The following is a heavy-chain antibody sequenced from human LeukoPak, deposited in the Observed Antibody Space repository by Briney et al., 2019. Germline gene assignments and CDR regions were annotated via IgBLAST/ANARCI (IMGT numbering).Heavy chain of an antibody. J-gene: IGHJ6*03. V-gene: IGHV3-21*01. D-gene: IGHD3-22*01. CDR3: ARVQRAPRADYYDSSGYSYMDV. Sequence: GGSLRLPCAASGFTFSSYSMNWVRQAPGKGLEWVSSISISSSYIYYADSVKGRFTISRDNAKNSLYLQMNSLRAEDTAVYYCARVQRAPRADYYDSSGYSYMDVWGKGTTVTISS. CDR1: GFTFSSYS. CDR2: ISISSSYI.